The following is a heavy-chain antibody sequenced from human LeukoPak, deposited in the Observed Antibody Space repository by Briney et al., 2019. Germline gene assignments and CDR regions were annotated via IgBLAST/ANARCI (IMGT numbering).Heavy chain of an antibody. D-gene: IGHD3-3*01. V-gene: IGHV1-69*05. CDR2: IIPIFGTA. J-gene: IGHJ6*03. Sequence: ASVKVSCKASGGTFSSYAISWVRPAPGQGLEWMGGIIPIFGTASYAQKFQGRVTITTDESTSTAYMELSSLRSEDTAVYYCARSGSGLYPYYYYYMDVWGKGTTVTVSS. CDR3: ARSGSGLYPYYYYYMDV. CDR1: GGTFSSYA.